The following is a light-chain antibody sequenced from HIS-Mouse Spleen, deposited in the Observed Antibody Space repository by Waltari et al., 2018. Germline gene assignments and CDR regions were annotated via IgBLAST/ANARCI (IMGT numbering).Light chain of an antibody. CDR2: VVS. V-gene: IGLV2-14*03. CDR3: SSYTSSSFNVV. Sequence: QSALTQPASVSGSPGQSITISCTGTSSDVGGYNYVSWYQQHPGKAPKLMIYVVSNRPSGVSNRLSGSKSGNTASLTISGLQAEDEADYYCSSYTSSSFNVVFGGGTKLTVL. J-gene: IGLJ2*01. CDR1: SSDVGGYNY.